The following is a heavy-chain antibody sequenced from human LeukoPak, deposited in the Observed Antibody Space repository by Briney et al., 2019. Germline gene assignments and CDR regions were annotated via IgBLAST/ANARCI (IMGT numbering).Heavy chain of an antibody. CDR3: GRESDYGSGSIFDY. V-gene: IGHV3-48*03. CDR2: ITSGSTI. Sequence: GGSLRLSCAASGFTFSSYEMDWVRQAPGKGLEWVSYITSGSTIYYADSVKGRFTISRDNVKNSLYLQMNSLRAEDTAVYYCGRESDYGSGSIFDYWGQGTLVTVSS. D-gene: IGHD3-10*01. CDR1: GFTFSSYE. J-gene: IGHJ4*02.